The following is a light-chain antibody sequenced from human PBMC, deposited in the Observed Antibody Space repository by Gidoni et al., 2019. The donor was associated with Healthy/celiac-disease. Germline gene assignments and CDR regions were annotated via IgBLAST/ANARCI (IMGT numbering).Light chain of an antibody. J-gene: IGKJ4*01. CDR1: KSVSSY. V-gene: IGKV3-11*01. CDR2: DAS. CDR3: QQRSNPLT. Sequence: EIVLTQSPATLSLSPWERATLSCRASKSVSSYLAWYKQKPGQAPRRLIYDASNRATGIPARFSGSGSGTDFTLTISSLEPEDFAVYYCQQRSNPLTFGGGTKVEIK.